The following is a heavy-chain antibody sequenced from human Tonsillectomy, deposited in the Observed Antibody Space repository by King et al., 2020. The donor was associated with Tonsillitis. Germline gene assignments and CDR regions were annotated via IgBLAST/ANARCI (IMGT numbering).Heavy chain of an antibody. V-gene: IGHV4-59*01. CDR3: ARGGWYYDSSGYLGFDP. CDR2: IYYSGST. D-gene: IGHD3-22*01. Sequence: QLQESGPGLVKPSETLSLTCTVSGGSISSYYWSWIRQPPGKGLEWIGYIYYSGSTNYNPSLKIRVTISVDTSKNQFSLKLSSVTAADTAVYYCARGGWYYDSSGYLGFDPWAREPWSPSPQ. J-gene: IGHJ5*02. CDR1: GGSISSYY.